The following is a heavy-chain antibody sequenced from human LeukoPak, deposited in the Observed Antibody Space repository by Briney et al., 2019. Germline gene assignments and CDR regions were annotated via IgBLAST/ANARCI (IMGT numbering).Heavy chain of an antibody. J-gene: IGHJ3*02. CDR3: ARDRSSGWHDAFDI. Sequence: PGGSLRLSCAASGFTFSSYWMSWVRQAPGKGLEWVANIKQDGSEKYYVDSVKGRFTISRDNAKNSLSLQMNSLRAEDTAVYYCARDRSSGWHDAFDIWGQGTMVTVSS. CDR1: GFTFSSYW. CDR2: IKQDGSEK. V-gene: IGHV3-7*01. D-gene: IGHD6-19*01.